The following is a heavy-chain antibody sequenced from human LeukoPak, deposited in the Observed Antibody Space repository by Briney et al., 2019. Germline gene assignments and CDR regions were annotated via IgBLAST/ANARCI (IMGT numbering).Heavy chain of an antibody. CDR1: GGTFSSYA. Sequence: ASVKVSCKASGGTFSSYAISWVRQAPGQGLEWMGGIIPIFGTANYAQKFQGRVTITADESTSTAYMELSSLRSEDTAVYYCARQRVVMATIPRWFDPWGQGTLVTVSS. CDR3: ARQRVVMATIPRWFDP. CDR2: IIPIFGTA. V-gene: IGHV1-69*13. J-gene: IGHJ5*02. D-gene: IGHD5-24*01.